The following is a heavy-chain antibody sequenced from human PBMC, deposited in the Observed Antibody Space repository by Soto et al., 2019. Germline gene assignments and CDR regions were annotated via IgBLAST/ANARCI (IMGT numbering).Heavy chain of an antibody. D-gene: IGHD4-17*01. Sequence: GGSLRLSCAASGFTVSSNYMSWVRQAPGKGLEWVSVIYSGGSTYYADSVKGRFTISRHNSKNTLYLQMNSLRAEDTAVYYCARSSLRTTGISFDYWGQGTLVTVSS. CDR2: IYSGGST. J-gene: IGHJ4*02. V-gene: IGHV3-53*04. CDR3: ARSSLRTTGISFDY. CDR1: GFTVSSNY.